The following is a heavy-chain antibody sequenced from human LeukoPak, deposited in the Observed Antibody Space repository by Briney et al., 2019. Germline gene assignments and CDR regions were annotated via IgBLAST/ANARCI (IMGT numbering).Heavy chain of an antibody. D-gene: IGHD1-26*01. CDR2: VYYSGST. J-gene: IGHJ6*02. Sequence: SETLSLTCTVSVGSISSYDWSWIRQPPGKGLEWIGYVYYSGSTNYNPSLKSRVTISVDTSKNQFSLKLSSVTSADTAVYYCARVGGSNHYYYGMDVWGQGTTVTVSS. CDR3: ARVGGSNHYYYGMDV. CDR1: VGSISSYD. V-gene: IGHV4-59*01.